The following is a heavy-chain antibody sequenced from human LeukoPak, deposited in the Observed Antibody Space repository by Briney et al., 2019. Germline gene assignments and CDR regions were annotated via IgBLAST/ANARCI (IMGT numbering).Heavy chain of an antibody. CDR2: IYYSGST. J-gene: IGHJ3*02. CDR3: AREDFWSGYDAFDI. D-gene: IGHD3-3*01. V-gene: IGHV4-30-4*08. Sequence: KASETLSLTCSVSSDSISSGSYYWSWIRQPPGKGLEWIGYIYYSGSTYYNPSLKSRVTISVDTSKNQFSLKLSSVTAADTAVYYCAREDFWSGYDAFDIWGQGTMVTVSS. CDR1: SDSISSGSYY.